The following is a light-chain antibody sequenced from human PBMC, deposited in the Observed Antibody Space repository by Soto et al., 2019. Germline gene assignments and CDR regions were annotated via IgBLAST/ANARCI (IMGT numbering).Light chain of an antibody. Sequence: AIRMTQSPSSLSASAGDRVAIACRASQDVGRNLAWYQQKPGQPPKLLIYGASTLQSGGPSRFTGGGSGTDFTLTISCLQSEDFATYYCQHYKNSPWTFGQGTKVEIK. V-gene: IGKV1-8*01. J-gene: IGKJ1*01. CDR1: QDVGRN. CDR2: GAS. CDR3: QHYKNSPWT.